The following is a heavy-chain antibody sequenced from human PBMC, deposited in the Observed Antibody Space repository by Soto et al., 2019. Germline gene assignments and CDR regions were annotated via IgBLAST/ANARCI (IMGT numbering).Heavy chain of an antibody. CDR3: ARVEGSGSYYGPVYYYYGMDV. D-gene: IGHD3-10*01. CDR1: GYTFTSYG. V-gene: IGHV1-18*01. Sequence: ASVKVSCKASGYTFTSYGISWVRQAPGQGLGWMGRISAYNGNTNYAQKLQGRVTMTTDTSTSTAYMELRSLRSDDTAVYYCARVEGSGSYYGPVYYYYGMDVWGQGTTVTVSS. CDR2: ISAYNGNT. J-gene: IGHJ6*02.